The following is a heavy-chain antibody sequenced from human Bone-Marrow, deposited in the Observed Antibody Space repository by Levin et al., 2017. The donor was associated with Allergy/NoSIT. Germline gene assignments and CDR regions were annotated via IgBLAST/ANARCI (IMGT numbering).Heavy chain of an antibody. D-gene: IGHD4-11*01. CDR3: AKDGSDRSTVTPWNAFDI. V-gene: IGHV3-30*18. CDR2: ISYDGSNK. Sequence: GGSLRLSCAASGFTFSSYGMHWVRQAPGKGLEWVAVISYDGSNKYYADSVKGRFTISRDNSKNTLYLQMNSLRAEDTAVYYCAKDGSDRSTVTPWNAFDIWGQGTMVTVSS. J-gene: IGHJ3*02. CDR1: GFTFSSYG.